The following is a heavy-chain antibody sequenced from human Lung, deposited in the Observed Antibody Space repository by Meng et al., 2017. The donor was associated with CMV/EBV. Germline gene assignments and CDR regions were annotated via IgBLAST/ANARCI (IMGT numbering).Heavy chain of an antibody. J-gene: IGHJ6*01. Sequence: GGSXRLXCAASGFTFSTYTMNWVRQAPGKGLEWVSDISTSSSTIYYADSVKGRFTISRDNAKNSLYLQMNSLRAEDTAVYYCAGGVPAAIGYYDFWSGYLYGMDVWXQGTTVTVSS. D-gene: IGHD3-3*01. CDR3: AGGVPAAIGYYDFWSGYLYGMDV. CDR1: GFTFSTYT. CDR2: ISTSSSTI. V-gene: IGHV3-48*04.